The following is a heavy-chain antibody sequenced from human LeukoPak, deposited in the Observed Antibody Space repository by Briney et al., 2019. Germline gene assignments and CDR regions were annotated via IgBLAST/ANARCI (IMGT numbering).Heavy chain of an antibody. D-gene: IGHD4-11*01. J-gene: IGHJ6*03. V-gene: IGHV4-39*01. Sequence: SETLSLTCTVSGGSISSSSYYWGWIRQPPGKGLEWIGSIYYSGSTYYNPSLKSRVTISVDTSKNQFSLKLSSVTAADTAVYYCARHESEDSNHEYYYYYYYMDVWGKGTTVTVSS. CDR3: ARHESEDSNHEYYYYYYYMDV. CDR1: GGSISSSSYY. CDR2: IYYSGST.